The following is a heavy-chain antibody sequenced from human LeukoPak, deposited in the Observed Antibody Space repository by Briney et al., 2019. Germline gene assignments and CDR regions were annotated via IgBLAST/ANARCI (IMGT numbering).Heavy chain of an antibody. D-gene: IGHD6-19*01. J-gene: IGHJ6*02. CDR2: ISAYNGNT. CDR1: GYTFTSYG. CDR3: ARDLGQWLVGDYYYGMDV. V-gene: IGHV1-18*01. Sequence: ASVKVSCKASGYTFTSYGISWVRQAPGQGLEWMGWISAYNGNTSYAQKLQGRVTMTTDTSTSTAYMELRSLRSDDTAVYYCARDLGQWLVGDYYYGMDVWGQGTTVTVSS.